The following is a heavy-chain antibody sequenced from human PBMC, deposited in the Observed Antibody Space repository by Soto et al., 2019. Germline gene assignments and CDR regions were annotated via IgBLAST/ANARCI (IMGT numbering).Heavy chain of an antibody. V-gene: IGHV1-2*02. CDR1: GYTFTDHY. D-gene: IGHD1-1*01. J-gene: IGHJ5*02. CDR2: IHPNSGGT. CDR3: ARDLSRQAWKWFDA. Sequence: QVQLVQSGAEVKEPGASVKVSCRTSGYTFTDHYINWVRQAPGQGPEYMGWIHPNSGGTKYTQRFHGRVTMTRDTSISTAYMELRRLTSDDTAVYYCARDLSRQAWKWFDALGEGTLVTVSS.